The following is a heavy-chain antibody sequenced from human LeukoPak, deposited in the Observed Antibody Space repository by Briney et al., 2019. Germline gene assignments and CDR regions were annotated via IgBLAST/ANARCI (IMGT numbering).Heavy chain of an antibody. J-gene: IGHJ4*02. V-gene: IGHV3-21*01. CDR1: GFTFSSYS. CDR3: ARDPYYYDSSGYYGEGFDY. Sequence: GGSLRLSCAASGFTFSSYSMNWVRQAPGKGLEWVSYISSSRNYIFYADSVKGQFTISRDNAKNSLYLQMNSLRAEDTAVYYCARDPYYYDSSGYYGEGFDYWGQGTLVTVSS. D-gene: IGHD3-22*01. CDR2: ISSSRNYI.